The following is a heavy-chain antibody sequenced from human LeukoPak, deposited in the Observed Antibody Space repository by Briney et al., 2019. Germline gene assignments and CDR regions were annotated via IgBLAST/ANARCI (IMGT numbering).Heavy chain of an antibody. CDR3: AKGRYGSSRYPFDY. V-gene: IGHV3-30*18. CDR1: GFTFSSYG. CDR2: ISFDGSDK. Sequence: GRSLGLSCAASGFTFSSYGMHWVRQAPGKGLEWVAVISFDGSDKYYTDSVRGRFTISRDNSKNTLYLQMSSLRAEDTAVYYCAKGRYGSSRYPFDYWGQGTLVTVSS. J-gene: IGHJ4*02. D-gene: IGHD6-13*01.